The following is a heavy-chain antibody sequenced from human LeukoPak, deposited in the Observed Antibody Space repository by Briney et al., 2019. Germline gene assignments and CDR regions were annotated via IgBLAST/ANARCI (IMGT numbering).Heavy chain of an antibody. CDR1: GGSFSGYY. CDR3: ASGGFWSGYYLYYFDY. CDR2: INHSGST. J-gene: IGHJ4*02. Sequence: SETLSLTCAVYGGSFSGYYWSWIRQPPGKGLEWIGEINHSGSTNYNPSLKSRVTISVDTSKNQFSLKLSSVTAADTAVYYCASGGFWSGYYLYYFDYWGQGTLVTVSS. D-gene: IGHD3-3*01. V-gene: IGHV4-34*01.